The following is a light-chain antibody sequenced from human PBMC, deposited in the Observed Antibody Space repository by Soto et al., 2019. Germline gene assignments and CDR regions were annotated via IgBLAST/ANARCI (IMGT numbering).Light chain of an antibody. Sequence: QSVLTQPPSVSGAPGQRVTISCTGSSSNIGAGYDVHWYQQLPGTAPKLLIYGNSNRPSGVPDRFSGSKSGTSASLAITGVQSEDEADYYPQSYASSLRVVFGGGPTVTVL. J-gene: IGLJ2*01. CDR2: GNS. CDR3: QSYASSLRVV. V-gene: IGLV1-40*01. CDR1: SSNIGAGYD.